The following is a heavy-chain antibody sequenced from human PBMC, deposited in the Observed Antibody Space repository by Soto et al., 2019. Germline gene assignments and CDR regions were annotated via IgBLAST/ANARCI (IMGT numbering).Heavy chain of an antibody. CDR2: ISYDGSNK. J-gene: IGHJ6*02. V-gene: IGHV3-30-3*01. CDR1: GFTFSSYA. CDR3: ARDKPSDYYYGMDV. Sequence: GGSLRLSCAASGFTFSSYAMHWVRQAPGKGLEWVAVISYDGSNKYYADSVKGRFTISRDNSKNTLYLQMNSLRAEDTAVYYCARDKPSDYYYGMDVWGQGTTVTVSS.